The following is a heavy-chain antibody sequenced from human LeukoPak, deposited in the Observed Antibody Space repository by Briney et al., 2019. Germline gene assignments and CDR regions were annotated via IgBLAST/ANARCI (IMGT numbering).Heavy chain of an antibody. J-gene: IGHJ4*02. CDR2: IKQDGSER. Sequence: GGSLRLSCAASGFTFSNYWMTWVRQAPGKGLEWVANIKQDGSERYYVDSVKGRFTISRDNAKNSLYLQMNSLRAEDTAVYYCARDQRGSIAAAGRDYWGQGTLVTVSS. D-gene: IGHD6-13*01. V-gene: IGHV3-7*01. CDR1: GFTFSNYW. CDR3: ARDQRGSIAAAGRDY.